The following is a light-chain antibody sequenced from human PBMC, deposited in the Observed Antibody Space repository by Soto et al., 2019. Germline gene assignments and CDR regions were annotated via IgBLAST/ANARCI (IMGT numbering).Light chain of an antibody. CDR3: ETWDSNTYV. CDR1: SGHSSYI. Sequence: QSVLTQSSSASASLGSSVKLTCTLSSGHSSYIIAWHQQQPGKAPRYLMKLKGSGSYNTGSGVPDRFSGSSSGADRYLTISNLQFEDEADYYCETWDSNTYVFGTGTKVTVL. J-gene: IGLJ1*01. CDR2: LKGSGSY. V-gene: IGLV4-60*02.